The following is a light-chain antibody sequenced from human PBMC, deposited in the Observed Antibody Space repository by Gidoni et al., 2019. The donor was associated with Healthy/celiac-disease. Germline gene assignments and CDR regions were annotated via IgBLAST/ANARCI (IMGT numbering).Light chain of an antibody. CDR1: NIGGYS. CDR2: HDS. J-gene: IGLJ2*01. Sequence: SYVLTQPPSVSVAPGKTARITCGGNNIGGYSVHWYHQKPGQAPVLVIYHDSDRPSGIPERFSGSNSGNTATLTISRVEAGDEADYYCQLWDSSSDRYVIFGGGTKLTVL. V-gene: IGLV3-21*04. CDR3: QLWDSSSDRYVI.